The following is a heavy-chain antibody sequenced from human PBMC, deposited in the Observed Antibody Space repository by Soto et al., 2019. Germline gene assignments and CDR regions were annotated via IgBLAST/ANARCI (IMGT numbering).Heavy chain of an antibody. CDR1: GGSISSGDYC. Sequence: SETLSLTCTVSGGSISSGDYCWSWIRQPSGKGLEWIGYIYYSGSTYYNPSLKSRVTMTIDTSKNQFSLKVSSVTAADTAVYYCARIVGATSGWFDPWGQGTLVTVSS. J-gene: IGHJ5*02. V-gene: IGHV4-30-4*01. CDR3: ARIVGATSGWFDP. CDR2: IYYSGST. D-gene: IGHD1-26*01.